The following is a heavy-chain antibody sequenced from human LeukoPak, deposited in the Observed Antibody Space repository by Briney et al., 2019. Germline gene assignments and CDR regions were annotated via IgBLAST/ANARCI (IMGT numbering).Heavy chain of an antibody. V-gene: IGHV1-18*01. CDR2: ISTYNGDT. D-gene: IGHD3-10*01. Sequence: ASVKVSCKASGYTFTSNYDINWVRQAPGQGLEWMGWISTYNGDTYYPQKVQGRVTMTTDTSTTTGYMELRSLTSDGTAVYYCARTPNYGSGSLFFWFDSWGQGTRVTVSS. CDR3: ARTPNYGSGSLFFWFDS. J-gene: IGHJ5*01. CDR1: GYTFTSNYD.